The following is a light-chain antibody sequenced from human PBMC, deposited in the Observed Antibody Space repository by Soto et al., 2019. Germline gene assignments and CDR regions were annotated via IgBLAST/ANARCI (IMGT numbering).Light chain of an antibody. CDR2: DVS. CDR1: SSDVGGYNY. V-gene: IGLV2-11*01. J-gene: IGLJ1*01. CDR3: CSYAGSYSSYV. Sequence: QSVLTQPRSGYGSPGQSVTISCTATSSDVGGYNYVSWYQQHPGKAPKLIIYDVSKPPSGVPDRFSGSKSGNTASLTISGLQAEDEDDYYCCSYAGSYSSYVFGTGTKLTVL.